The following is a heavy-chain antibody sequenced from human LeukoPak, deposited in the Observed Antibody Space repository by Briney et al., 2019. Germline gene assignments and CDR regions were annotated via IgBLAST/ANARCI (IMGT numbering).Heavy chain of an antibody. J-gene: IGHJ5*02. CDR1: GVSINSSRHY. V-gene: IGHV4-39*07. CDR3: ARLVYYGSGSYYWFDP. D-gene: IGHD3-10*01. Sequence: SKTLSLTCTVSGVSINSSRHYWGWIRQPPGKGLEWIGEINHSGSTNYNPSLKSRVTISVDTSKNQFSLKLSSVTAADTAVYYCARLVYYGSGSYYWFDPWGQGTLVTVSS. CDR2: INHSGST.